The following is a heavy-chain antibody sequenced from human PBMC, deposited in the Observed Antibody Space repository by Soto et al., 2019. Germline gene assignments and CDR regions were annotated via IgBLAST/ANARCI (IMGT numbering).Heavy chain of an antibody. Sequence: QVQLQESGPGLVKPSETLSLTCTVSGGSISSSYWSWIRQPPGKGLEWIGYIYYSGSTNYNPSLKTRVNISLDTSKNQFSMRLSSVTATDTAVYYCARPNHFYAMHVWGQRTTVTVSS. D-gene: IGHD2-8*01. CDR1: GGSISSSY. CDR2: IYYSGST. V-gene: IGHV4-59*08. CDR3: ARPNHFYAMHV. J-gene: IGHJ6*02.